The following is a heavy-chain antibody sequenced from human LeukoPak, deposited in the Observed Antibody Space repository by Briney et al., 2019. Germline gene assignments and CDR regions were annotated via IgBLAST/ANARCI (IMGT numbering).Heavy chain of an antibody. CDR3: ARDYDSSGPQKNFFDF. Sequence: ASVKVSCKASGDTFTRYGFSWVRQAPGQGLEWMGWISPYNANTNYAQKLQGRVTMTTDTSTSTAYLEVNSLTSADTAMYYCARDYDSSGPQKNFFDFWGQGTLVTVSS. CDR2: ISPYNANT. V-gene: IGHV1-18*01. J-gene: IGHJ4*02. CDR1: GDTFTRYG. D-gene: IGHD3-22*01.